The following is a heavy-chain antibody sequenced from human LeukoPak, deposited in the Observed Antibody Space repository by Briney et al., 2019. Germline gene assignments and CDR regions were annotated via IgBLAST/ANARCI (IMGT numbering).Heavy chain of an antibody. CDR2: TYYRSRWYN. CDR3: ARADGSGWYTY. CDR1: GDSLSSNSAA. Sequence: SQTLSLTCAISGDSLSSNSAAWNWLRQSPSRGLEWLGRTYYRSRWYNDYAVSVKSRITINPDTSKNQFSLQLNSVTPEDTAVYFCARADGSGWYTYWGQGTLVTVSS. J-gene: IGHJ4*02. V-gene: IGHV6-1*01. D-gene: IGHD6-19*01.